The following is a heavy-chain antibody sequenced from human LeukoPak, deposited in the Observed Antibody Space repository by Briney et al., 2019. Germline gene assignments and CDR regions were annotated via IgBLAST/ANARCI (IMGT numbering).Heavy chain of an antibody. D-gene: IGHD3-3*01. CDR3: ARHLRPYFDY. Sequence: KPSETLSLPCTVSGGPIRSRNYLWGWIPQPPGEGLEWIGTIFYSGSTYYNPSLKSRLTISVDTSKNQYSLRLSSVTAADTAVYYCARHLRPYFDYWGQGTLVTVSS. CDR2: IFYSGST. J-gene: IGHJ4*02. V-gene: IGHV4-39*01. CDR1: GGPIRSRNYL.